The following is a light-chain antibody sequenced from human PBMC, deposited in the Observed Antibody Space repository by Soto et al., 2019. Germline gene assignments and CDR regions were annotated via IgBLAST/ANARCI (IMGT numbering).Light chain of an antibody. V-gene: IGLV2-14*01. CDR1: SSDLGNYDY. Sequence: QSVLTQPASVSGPPGQSITISCTGASSDLGNYDYVSWYQQHPGKAPKLIIYEVTNRPSGVSSRFSGSKSGNTASLTISGLQADDEADYYCGSYTTTSYVFXSGTKVTV. CDR2: EVT. J-gene: IGLJ1*01. CDR3: GSYTTTSYV.